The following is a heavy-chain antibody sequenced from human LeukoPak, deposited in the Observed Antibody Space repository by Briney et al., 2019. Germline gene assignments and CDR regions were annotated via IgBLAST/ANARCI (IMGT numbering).Heavy chain of an antibody. CDR1: GGSISSGGYY. J-gene: IGHJ5*02. V-gene: IGHV4-30-2*01. CDR2: IYHSGST. D-gene: IGHD3-22*01. CDR3: ARKITMIGDDWFDP. Sequence: SETLSLTCTVSGGSISSGGYYWSWIRQPPGKGLEWIEYIYHSGSTYYNPSLKSRVTISVDRSKNQFSLKLSSVTAADTAVYYCARKITMIGDDWFDPWGQGTLVTVSS.